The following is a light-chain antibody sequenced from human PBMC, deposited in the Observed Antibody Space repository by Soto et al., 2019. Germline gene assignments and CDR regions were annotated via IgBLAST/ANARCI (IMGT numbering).Light chain of an antibody. Sequence: SYELTQPPSVSVAPGKTARITCGGNNIGSKSVHWYQQKPGQAPVLVIYYDSDRPSGIPERFSGSNSGNTATLTISRVEAGDEADYYCQVWDSLVVFGRGTKLTVL. J-gene: IGLJ2*01. CDR1: NIGSKS. V-gene: IGLV3-21*04. CDR3: QVWDSLVV. CDR2: YDS.